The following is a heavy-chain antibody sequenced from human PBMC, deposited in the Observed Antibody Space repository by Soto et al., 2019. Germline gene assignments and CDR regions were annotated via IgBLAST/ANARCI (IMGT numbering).Heavy chain of an antibody. V-gene: IGHV3-33*01. CDR3: ARAKIAAAGNYAFDI. D-gene: IGHD6-13*01. Sequence: QVQLVESGGGVVQPGRSLRLSCAASGFTFSSYGMHWVRQAPGKGLEWVAVIWYDGSNKYYADSVKGRFTISRDNSKNPLYRQMNSLRAEDTAVYYCARAKIAAAGNYAFDIWGQGTIVTVSS. CDR2: IWYDGSNK. CDR1: GFTFSSYG. J-gene: IGHJ3*02.